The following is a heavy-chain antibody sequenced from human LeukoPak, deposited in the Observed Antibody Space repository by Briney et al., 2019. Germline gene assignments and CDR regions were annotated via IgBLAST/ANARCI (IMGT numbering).Heavy chain of an antibody. Sequence: ASVKVSCKASGQSLTGYFIHWVRQAPGQGLEWVGRIDPITGDTIYAQNFQGRVTVTSATSISTAYMELSRLTSDDAAVYFCARLGLHGSGTYYFFDYWGQGTLVTVSS. CDR3: ARLGLHGSGTYYFFDY. V-gene: IGHV1-2*06. CDR1: GQSLTGYF. D-gene: IGHD3-10*01. J-gene: IGHJ4*02. CDR2: IDPITGDT.